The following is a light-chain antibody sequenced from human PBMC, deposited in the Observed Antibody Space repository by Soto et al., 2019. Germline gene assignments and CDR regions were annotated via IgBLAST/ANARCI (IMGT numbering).Light chain of an antibody. CDR3: QRYGGPSWT. V-gene: IGKV3-20*01. Sequence: EIVLTQSPGTLSLSAGERATLSCRASQSFTSNYLAWYQQKPGQAPRLLIFGASSRATGIPDKFSGSGSGTDFTLTISRLEPDDFAVYYCQRYGGPSWTFGQGTKVDIK. J-gene: IGKJ1*01. CDR2: GAS. CDR1: QSFTSNY.